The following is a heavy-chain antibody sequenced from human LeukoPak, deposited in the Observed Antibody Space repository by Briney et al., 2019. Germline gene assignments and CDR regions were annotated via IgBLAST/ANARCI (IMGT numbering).Heavy chain of an antibody. CDR2: FDPEDGET. J-gene: IGHJ5*02. D-gene: IGHD4-23*01. CDR3: AREHHDYGGNPNWFDP. CDR1: GYTLTELS. V-gene: IGHV1-24*01. Sequence: ASVKVSCKVSGYTLTELSMHWVRQAPGKGLEWMGGFDPEDGETIYAQKFQGRVTITADKSTSTAYMELSSLRSEDTAVYYCAREHHDYGGNPNWFDPWGQGTLVTVSS.